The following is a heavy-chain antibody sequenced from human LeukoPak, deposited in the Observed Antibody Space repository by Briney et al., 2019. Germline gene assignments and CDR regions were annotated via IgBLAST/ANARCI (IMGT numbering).Heavy chain of an antibody. J-gene: IGHJ4*02. Sequence: GGSLRLSCAASGFTFSSYGMSWVRQAPGKGLEWVSAISGSGGSTYYADSVKGRFTISRDNSKNTLYLQMNSLRAEDTAVYYCAKLAYGYCSGGSCYSVSGLRYDFWGQGTLVTVSS. D-gene: IGHD2-15*01. V-gene: IGHV3-23*01. CDR2: ISGSGGST. CDR1: GFTFSSYG. CDR3: AKLAYGYCSGGSCYSVSGLRYDF.